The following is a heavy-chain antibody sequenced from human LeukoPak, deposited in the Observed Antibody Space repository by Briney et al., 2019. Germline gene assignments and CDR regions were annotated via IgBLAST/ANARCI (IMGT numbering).Heavy chain of an antibody. CDR3: ARAGGCGWYAFDI. J-gene: IGHJ3*02. Sequence: QPGGSLRLSCAASGFTFSSYDMHWVRQATGKGLEWVSAIDTAGDTYYPDSVKGRFTISRENAKNSLYLQMNSLRVGDTAVYYCARAGGCGWYAFDIWDQGTMVTVSS. CDR1: GFTFSSYD. V-gene: IGHV3-13*04. CDR2: IDTAGDT. D-gene: IGHD6-19*01.